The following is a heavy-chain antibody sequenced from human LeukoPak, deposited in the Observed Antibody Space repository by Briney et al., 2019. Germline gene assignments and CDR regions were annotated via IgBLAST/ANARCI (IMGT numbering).Heavy chain of an antibody. CDR3: ATYGGNAGAHYFGY. J-gene: IGHJ4*02. CDR1: GGSFSGYY. Sequence: SSETLSLTCAVYGGSFSGYYWSWIRQPPGKGLEWIGEINHSGSTNYNPSLKSRVTISVDTSKNQFSLKLSSVTAADTAVYYCATYGGNAGAHYFGYWGQGTLVAVSS. CDR2: INHSGST. V-gene: IGHV4-34*01. D-gene: IGHD2-15*01.